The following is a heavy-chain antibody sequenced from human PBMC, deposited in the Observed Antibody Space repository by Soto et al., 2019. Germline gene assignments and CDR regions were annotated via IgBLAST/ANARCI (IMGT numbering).Heavy chain of an antibody. V-gene: IGHV3-21*01. CDR1: GFTLSIYV. CDR2: ISSSSSYI. D-gene: IGHD1-26*01. J-gene: IGHJ3*02. CDR3: ARDGFSDSGSYSAFDI. Sequence: PGGSMRLSCDTSGFTLSIYVMTWFRKAQGRGLEWVSSISSSSSYIYYADSVKGRFTISRDNAKNSLYLQMNSLRAEDTAVYYCARDGFSDSGSYSAFDIWGQGTMVTVSS.